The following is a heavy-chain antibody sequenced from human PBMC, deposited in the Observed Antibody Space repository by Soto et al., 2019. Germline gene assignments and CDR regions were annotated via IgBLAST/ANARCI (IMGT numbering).Heavy chain of an antibody. D-gene: IGHD3-22*01. CDR3: ARTYYYDSSGYYPFDY. J-gene: IGHJ4*02. CDR2: ISAYNGNT. CDR1: GYTFTSYG. V-gene: IGHV1-18*04. Sequence: GASVKVSCKASGYTFTSYGISWVRQAPGQGLEWMGWISAYNGNTNYAQKLQGRVSMTTDTSTSTAYMELRSLRSDDTAVYYCARTYYYDSSGYYPFDYWGQGTLVTVSS.